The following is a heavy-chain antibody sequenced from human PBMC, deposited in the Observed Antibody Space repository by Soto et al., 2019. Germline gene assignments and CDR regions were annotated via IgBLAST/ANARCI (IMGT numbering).Heavy chain of an antibody. CDR2: ISSSSSYI. J-gene: IGHJ6*02. CDR1: GFTFSSYS. CDR3: ARERHCSSTSCYKDYYYGMDV. V-gene: IGHV3-21*01. D-gene: IGHD2-2*02. Sequence: VQLVESGGGLVKPGGSLRLSCAASGFTFSSYSMNWVRQAPGKGLEWVSSISSSSSYIYYADSVKGRFTISRDNAKNSLYLQMNSLRAEDTAVYYCARERHCSSTSCYKDYYYGMDVWGQGTTVTVSS.